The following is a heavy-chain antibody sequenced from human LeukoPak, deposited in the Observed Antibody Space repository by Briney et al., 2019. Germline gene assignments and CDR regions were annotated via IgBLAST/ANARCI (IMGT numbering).Heavy chain of an antibody. CDR2: INPSGGST. J-gene: IGHJ4*02. D-gene: IGHD5-24*01. CDR1: GYTLTSYY. Sequence: ASVKVSCKASGYTLTSYYMHWVRQAPGQGLEWMVIINPSGGSTSYAQNFQGRVTMTRDMSTSTVYMELSCLRSEDTAVYYCARDRDGYNPYCFDYWGQGTLVTVSS. V-gene: IGHV1-46*01. CDR3: ARDRDGYNPYCFDY.